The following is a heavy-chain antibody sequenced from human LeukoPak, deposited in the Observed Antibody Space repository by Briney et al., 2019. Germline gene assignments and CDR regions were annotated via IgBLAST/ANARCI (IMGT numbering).Heavy chain of an antibody. J-gene: IGHJ4*02. Sequence: ASVTVSCTASGYTFTSYGISWVRQAPGQGLEWMGWISAYNGNTNYAQKLQGRVTMTTDTSTSTAYMELRSLRSDDTAVYYCARDVLLYGDYGGFDYWGQGTLVTVSS. V-gene: IGHV1-18*01. CDR1: GYTFTSYG. CDR2: ISAYNGNT. D-gene: IGHD4-17*01. CDR3: ARDVLLYGDYGGFDY.